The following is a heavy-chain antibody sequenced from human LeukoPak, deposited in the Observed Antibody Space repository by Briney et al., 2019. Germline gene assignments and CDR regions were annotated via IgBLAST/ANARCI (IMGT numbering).Heavy chain of an antibody. D-gene: IGHD6-13*01. CDR1: GYTFTSFG. CDR3: ARDFGGIAAAGRTDIAAY. J-gene: IGHJ4*02. Sequence: GASVKVSCKASGYTFTSFGISWVRQAPGQGLEWMGWISTYNGKTNYAQKLQGRVTITTDTSTSTAHMELRSLRSDDTAVYYCARDFGGIAAAGRTDIAAYSVQGTLVTVSS. V-gene: IGHV1-18*01. CDR2: ISTYNGKT.